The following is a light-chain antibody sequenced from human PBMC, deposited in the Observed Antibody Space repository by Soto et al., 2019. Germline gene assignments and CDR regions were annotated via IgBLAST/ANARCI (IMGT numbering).Light chain of an antibody. CDR2: SNT. CDR3: AAWDDSLNGHVV. V-gene: IGLV1-44*01. Sequence: QSVLTQPPSASGTPGQTVTISCSGSSSNIGSNAVNWYQQLPGTAPKLLIYSNTQRPSGVPDRVSGSKSGTSASLAIRGLQSEDEADYYCAAWDDSLNGHVVFGGGTKVTVL. CDR1: SSNIGSNA. J-gene: IGLJ2*01.